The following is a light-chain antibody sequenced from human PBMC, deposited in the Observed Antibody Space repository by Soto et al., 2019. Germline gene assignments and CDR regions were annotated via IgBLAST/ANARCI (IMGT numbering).Light chain of an antibody. CDR1: HHVDIY. CDR3: HQRQYWPPLT. Sequence: EAVLTQSPATLSLSPGETATLSCRACHHVDIYVAWYQQKPGQAPRLLISDASNRATGIPARFSGSGSGTDFPLPTSSLEPEDFPVYYCHQRQYWPPLTFGQGTRLE. J-gene: IGKJ5*01. CDR2: DAS. V-gene: IGKV3-11*01.